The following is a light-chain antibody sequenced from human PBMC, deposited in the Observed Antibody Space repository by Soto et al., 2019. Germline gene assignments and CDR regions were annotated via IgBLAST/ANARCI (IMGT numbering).Light chain of an antibody. J-gene: IGLJ2*01. V-gene: IGLV2-14*01. CDR2: EVS. CDR1: SSDVGCYYF. CDR3: SSYTSSSSHVV. Sequence: SVLTQPASVSVSPGQAITISCTGTSSDVGCYYFVSWYQQPPGKAPRLMIYEVSNRPSGVSNRFSGSKSGNTASLTISGLQAEDEAYYYCSSYTSSSSHVVFGGGTKVTVL.